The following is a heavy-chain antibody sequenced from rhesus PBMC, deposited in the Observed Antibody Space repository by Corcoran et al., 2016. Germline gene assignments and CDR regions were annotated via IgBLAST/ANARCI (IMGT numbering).Heavy chain of an antibody. Sequence: QVQLQESGPGLVKPSDPLSLPCAVSGASLRSSWWTWMRPPPGTGLEWIGVINGNSGSTYDNPSLKSRVTISKVASKVQFSLKLSSVTAADTAVYYCATGGSYFYNSLDVWGRGVLVTVSS. CDR1: GASLRSSW. J-gene: IGHJ5-2*02. D-gene: IGHD3-16*01. CDR3: ATGGSYFYNSLDV. CDR2: INGNSGST. V-gene: IGHV4-80*01.